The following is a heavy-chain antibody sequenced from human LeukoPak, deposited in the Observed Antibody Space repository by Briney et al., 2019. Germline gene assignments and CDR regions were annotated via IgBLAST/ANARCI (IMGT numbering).Heavy chain of an antibody. CDR2: INWSGDRT. Sequence: PGGSLGLSCAASGFRFDDYGMTWVRQAPGKGLEWVSGINWSGDRTAYADSVKGRLTISRDNAKNSLYLQMNSLRAEDTAVYFCARLLHYESSGYRPVDCWGQGTLVTVSS. J-gene: IGHJ4*02. V-gene: IGHV3-20*04. CDR3: ARLLHYESSGYRPVDC. CDR1: GFRFDDYG. D-gene: IGHD3-22*01.